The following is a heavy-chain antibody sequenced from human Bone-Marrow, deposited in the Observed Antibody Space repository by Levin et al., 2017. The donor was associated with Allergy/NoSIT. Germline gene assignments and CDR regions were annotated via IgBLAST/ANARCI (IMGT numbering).Heavy chain of an antibody. D-gene: IGHD6-6*01. Sequence: PGGSLRLSCATSGFPFTRFAMNWVRQAPGRGLEWVAAVSGSGGVTYYADSVKGRFTISSDGSVNTVHLNMNNLRPEDTALYYCAKTTTRPAYYFDFWGRGTLVTVSS. V-gene: IGHV3-23*01. J-gene: IGHJ4*02. CDR1: GFPFTRFA. CDR3: AKTTTRPAYYFDF. CDR2: VSGSGGVT.